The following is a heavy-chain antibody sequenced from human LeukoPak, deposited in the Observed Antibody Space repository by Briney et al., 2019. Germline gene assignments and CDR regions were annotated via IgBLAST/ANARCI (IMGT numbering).Heavy chain of an antibody. CDR1: GFTFSSYA. CDR3: ARDLGATGDY. CDR2: ISYDGSNK. D-gene: IGHD1-26*01. V-gene: IGHV3-30-3*01. Sequence: AGGSLRLSCAACGFTFSSYAMHWVRQAPGKGLEWVAVISYDGSNKYYADSVKGRFTISRDNSKNTLYLQMNSLRAEDTAVYYCARDLGATGDYWGQGTLVTVSS. J-gene: IGHJ4*02.